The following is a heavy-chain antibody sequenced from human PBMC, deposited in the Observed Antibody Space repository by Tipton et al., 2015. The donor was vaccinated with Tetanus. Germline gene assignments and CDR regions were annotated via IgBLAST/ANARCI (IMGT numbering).Heavy chain of an antibody. V-gene: IGHV4-61*08. CDR1: GGSIRSGDHQ. CDR2: ISPSGRS. CDR3: ARSGYYSRAYYHYRMDV. Sequence: TLSLTCTVSGGSIRSGDHQWNWIRQPPGKGLEWLAYISPSGRSNSNYSLKSRITISQDKSKNQFSLKLTSVTAADTAVYYCARSGYYSRAYYHYRMDVWGQGTTVSVSS. D-gene: IGHD3-9*01. J-gene: IGHJ6*02.